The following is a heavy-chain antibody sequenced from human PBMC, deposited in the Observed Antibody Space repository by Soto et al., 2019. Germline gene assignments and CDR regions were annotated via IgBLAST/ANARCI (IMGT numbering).Heavy chain of an antibody. CDR1: GFTFSSYA. CDR2: ISGSGGST. CDR3: AKYIISCRDCSGWYGDYFDY. J-gene: IGHJ4*02. V-gene: IGHV3-23*01. Sequence: PGGSLRLSCAASGFTFSSYAMSWVRQAPGKGLEWVSAISGSGGSTYYADSMKGRFTISRDNSKNTLYLQMNSLRAEGTAVYYCAKYIISCRDCSGWYGDYFDYWGQGTLVTVSS. D-gene: IGHD6-19*01.